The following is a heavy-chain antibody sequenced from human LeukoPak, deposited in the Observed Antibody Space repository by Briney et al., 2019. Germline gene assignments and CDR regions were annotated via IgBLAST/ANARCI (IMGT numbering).Heavy chain of an antibody. CDR3: AKLLSGRPHDAFDI. CDR2: ISWNSGSI. V-gene: IGHV3-9*03. J-gene: IGHJ3*02. D-gene: IGHD6-25*01. Sequence: GGSLRLSCAASGFTFDDYAMHWVRQAPGKGLEWVSGISWNSGSIGYADSVKGRFTISRDNAKNSLYLQMNSLRAEDMALYYCAKLLSGRPHDAFDIWGQGTMVTVSS. CDR1: GFTFDDYA.